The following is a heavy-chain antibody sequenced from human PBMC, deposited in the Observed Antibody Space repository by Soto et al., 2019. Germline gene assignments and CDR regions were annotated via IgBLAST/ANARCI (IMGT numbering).Heavy chain of an antibody. J-gene: IGHJ5*01. CDR2: TYYRSKWYN. Sequence: PSQTLSRTCALSGDSVSTNSATWDWIRNSPSRGLEWLGRTYYRSKWYNDYAVSVKGRITINPDTSNNQLSLQLNSVTPDDTAVYYCARLIGNSWLDSWGQGTLVTVSS. V-gene: IGHV6-1*01. CDR1: GDSVSTNSAT. CDR3: ARLIGNSWLDS. D-gene: IGHD2-8*01.